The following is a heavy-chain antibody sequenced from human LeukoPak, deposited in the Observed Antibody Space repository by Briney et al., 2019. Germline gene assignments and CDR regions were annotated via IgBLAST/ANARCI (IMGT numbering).Heavy chain of an antibody. CDR3: ARRMIAVAGNWFDP. CDR2: IYYSGST. CDR1: GGSISSYY. D-gene: IGHD6-19*01. V-gene: IGHV4-59*01. Sequence: SETLSLTCTVSGGSISSYYWSWIRQPPGKGLEWIGHIYYSGSTNYNPSLKSRVTISVDTSKNQFSLKLSSVTAADTAVYYCARRMIAVAGNWFDPWGQGTLVTVSS. J-gene: IGHJ5*02.